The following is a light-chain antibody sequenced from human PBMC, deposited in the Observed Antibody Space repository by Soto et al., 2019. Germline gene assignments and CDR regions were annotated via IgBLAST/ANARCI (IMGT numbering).Light chain of an antibody. V-gene: IGKV1-5*03. Sequence: DIQMSQSRSTLSASVGARDTITCRASQSISSYLAWYQQKPGKGPKVLIYMASTLESEVPSRFSGSGSGTDFTLTLSSLEAADFPVYYCQQRTNWAPEITFRQGTRLEIK. J-gene: IGKJ5*01. CDR1: QSISSY. CDR2: MAS. CDR3: QQRTNWAPEIT.